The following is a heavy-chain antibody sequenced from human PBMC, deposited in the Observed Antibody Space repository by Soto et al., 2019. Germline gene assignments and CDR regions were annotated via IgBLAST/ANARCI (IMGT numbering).Heavy chain of an antibody. Sequence: SETLSLTCSVSGGSISSGPYSWGWIRQPPGKGLEWIGTFHYSGRTYYSPSLESRVTISVDTSKNQFSLKVSSVTAADTAVNYCAKSDGRYWGQGTLVTVSS. CDR2: FHYSGRT. CDR3: AKSDGRY. J-gene: IGHJ4*02. CDR1: GGSISSGPYS. V-gene: IGHV4-39*01.